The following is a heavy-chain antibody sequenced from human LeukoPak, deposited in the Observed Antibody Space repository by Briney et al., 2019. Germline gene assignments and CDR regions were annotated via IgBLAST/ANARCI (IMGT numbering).Heavy chain of an antibody. CDR2: ISTYNGNT. D-gene: IGHD7-27*01. J-gene: IGHJ4*02. V-gene: IGHV1-18*01. CDR3: ARDRPIISPGAYFDY. Sequence: GASVKVSCKASGYTFNSYGISWVRQAPGQGLEWMGWISTYNGNTNCAQKLQGRVTLTTDTSTSTAYMELRSLRSDDTAVYYCARDRPIISPGAYFDYWGQGTLVTVSS. CDR1: GYTFNSYG.